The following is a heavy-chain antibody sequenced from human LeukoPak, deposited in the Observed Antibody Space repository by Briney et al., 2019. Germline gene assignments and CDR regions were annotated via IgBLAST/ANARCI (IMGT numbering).Heavy chain of an antibody. CDR2: IFSGGTT. D-gene: IGHD3-10*01. CDR1: GFSVSMRY. Sequence: PGESLRLSCAASGFSVSMRYMTWVRQAPGKGLEWVSVIFSGGTTYYADSVKGRFTVSRDNSKNIMYLQMNSLRAEDAAVYYCARYSGPGMQHYYMDVWGTGTTVTVSS. V-gene: IGHV3-53*01. J-gene: IGHJ6*03. CDR3: ARYSGPGMQHYYMDV.